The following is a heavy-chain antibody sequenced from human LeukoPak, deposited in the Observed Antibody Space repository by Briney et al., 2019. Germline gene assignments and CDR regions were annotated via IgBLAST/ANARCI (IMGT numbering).Heavy chain of an antibody. CDR2: IYYSGST. CDR3: AKYCSSTSCPDVAFDI. Sequence: SETLSLTCTVSGGSISSYYWSWIRQPPGKGLEWIGYIYYSGSTNYNPSLKSRVTISVDTSKNRFSLNLSSVTAADTAVYYCAKYCSSTSCPDVAFDIWGQGTMVTVSA. V-gene: IGHV4-59*08. CDR1: GGSISSYY. J-gene: IGHJ3*02. D-gene: IGHD2-2*01.